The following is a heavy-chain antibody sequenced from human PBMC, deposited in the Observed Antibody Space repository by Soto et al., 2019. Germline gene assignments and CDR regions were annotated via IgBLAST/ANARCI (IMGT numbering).Heavy chain of an antibody. CDR1: GFIFSTYG. CDR3: ARAVGPFDY. CDR2: IWYDGSNK. J-gene: IGHJ4*02. D-gene: IGHD1-26*01. V-gene: IGHV3-33*01. Sequence: LGGSLRLSCAASGFIFSTYGMHWVRQTPGKGLEWVAVIWYDGSNKYYADSVRGRFTISRDNAENILYLQMNSLRAEDTAMYYCARAVGPFDYWGQGTLVTVSS.